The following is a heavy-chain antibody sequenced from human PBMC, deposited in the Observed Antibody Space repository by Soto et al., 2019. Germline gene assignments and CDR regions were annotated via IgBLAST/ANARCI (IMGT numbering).Heavy chain of an antibody. D-gene: IGHD2-15*01. CDR2: ISYDGSYS. V-gene: IGHV3-30*18. J-gene: IGHJ4*02. CDR1: GFSFRAHG. Sequence: QVQLVESGGGVVQPGRSLRLSCVASGFSFRAHGMHWVRQAPGKGLEWVAVISYDGSYSYYADSVKGRFSISRDNWNNALYLQMSSLRPEDTAVYFCAKDHRNGGTRVDYWGQGTLVTVSS. CDR3: AKDHRNGGTRVDY.